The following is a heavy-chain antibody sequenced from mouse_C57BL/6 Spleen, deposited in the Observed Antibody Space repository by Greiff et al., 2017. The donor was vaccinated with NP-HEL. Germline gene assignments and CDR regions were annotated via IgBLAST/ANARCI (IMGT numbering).Heavy chain of an antibody. CDR2: IYPGDGDT. D-gene: IGHD2-1*01. J-gene: IGHJ4*01. CDR1: GYAFSSSW. Sequence: VQRVESGPELVKPGASVKISCKASGYAFSSSWMNWVKQRPGKGLEWIGRIYPGDGDTNYNGKFKGKATLTADKSSSTAYMQLSSLTSEDSAVYFCAFYYGNSFYAMDYWGQGTSVTVSS. V-gene: IGHV1-82*01. CDR3: AFYYGNSFYAMDY.